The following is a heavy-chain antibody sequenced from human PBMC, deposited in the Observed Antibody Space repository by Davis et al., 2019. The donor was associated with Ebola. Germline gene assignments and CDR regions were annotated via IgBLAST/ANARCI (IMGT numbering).Heavy chain of an antibody. CDR3: AKMSVLFMDV. CDR2: IKQDGSDN. J-gene: IGHJ6*04. Sequence: GSLSLSCAVSSFSISAYCMSWVRQAPGKGLEWVANIKQDGSDNYYVDPAKGRFTISRDNARNSLYLEMNSLRVEDTAVYYCAKMSVLFMDVWGKGTTVTVSS. CDR1: SFSISAYC. V-gene: IGHV3-7*03.